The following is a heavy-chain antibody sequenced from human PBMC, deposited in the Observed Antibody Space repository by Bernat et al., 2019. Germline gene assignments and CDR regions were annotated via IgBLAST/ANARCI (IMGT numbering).Heavy chain of an antibody. J-gene: IGHJ6*03. CDR2: ISSSSSYI. Sequence: EVQLVESGGGLVKPGGSLRLSCAASGFTFSSYSMNWVRRAPGKGLEWVSYISSSSSYIYYADSVKGRFTISRDNAKNSLYLQMNSLRAEDTAVYYCARTVGYCSGGSCPPYYYYYYMDVWGKGTTVTVSS. V-gene: IGHV3-21*05. CDR1: GFTFSSYS. CDR3: ARTVGYCSGGSCPPYYYYYYMDV. D-gene: IGHD2-15*01.